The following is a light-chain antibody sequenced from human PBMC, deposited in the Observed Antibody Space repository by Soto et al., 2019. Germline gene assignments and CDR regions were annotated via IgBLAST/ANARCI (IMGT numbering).Light chain of an antibody. CDR3: QQSFSTPHT. J-gene: IGKJ2*01. V-gene: IGKV1-39*01. Sequence: IQMTQSPSSLSASVGDTVTITCRASQTISFYLNWYQQKPGRTPNLLIYATSSLQSGVPSRFDGSGSGTEFTLTISSLQPDDFATYYSQQSFSTPHTFGQGTKLELK. CDR2: ATS. CDR1: QTISFY.